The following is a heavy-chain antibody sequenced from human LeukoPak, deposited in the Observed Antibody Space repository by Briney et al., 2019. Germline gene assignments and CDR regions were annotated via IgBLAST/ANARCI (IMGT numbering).Heavy chain of an antibody. D-gene: IGHD3-3*01. CDR1: GGTFSSYA. J-gene: IGHJ6*02. V-gene: IGHV1-69*01. CDR3: ARSKGIYGFWSGHNYYYGMDV. Sequence: ASVKVSCKASGGTFSSYAISWVRQAPGQGLEWMGGIIPIFGTANYAQKFQGRVTITADESTSTAYMELSSLRSEDTAVYYCARSKGIYGFWSGHNYYYGMDVWGQGTTVTVSS. CDR2: IIPIFGTA.